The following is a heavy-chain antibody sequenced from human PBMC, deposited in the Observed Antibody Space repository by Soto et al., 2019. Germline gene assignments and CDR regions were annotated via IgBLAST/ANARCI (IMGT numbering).Heavy chain of an antibody. CDR3: ARGNTIFGVVMPWFDP. J-gene: IGHJ5*02. CDR1: GGSVSSGSYY. D-gene: IGHD3-3*01. CDR2: IYYSGST. Sequence: ASETLSLTCTVSGGSVSSGSYYWSWIRQPPGKGLEWIGYIYYSGSTNYNPSLKSRVTISVDTSKNQFSLKLSSVTAAGTAVYYCARGNTIFGVVMPWFDPWGQGTLVTVSS. V-gene: IGHV4-61*01.